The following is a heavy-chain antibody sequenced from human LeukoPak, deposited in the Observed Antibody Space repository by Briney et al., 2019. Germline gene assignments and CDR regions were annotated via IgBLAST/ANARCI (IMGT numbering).Heavy chain of an antibody. V-gene: IGHV4-34*01. CDR1: GGSFSGYY. D-gene: IGHD4-17*01. J-gene: IGHJ4*02. CDR2: INHSGST. Sequence: SETLSLTCAVYGGSFSGYYWSWIRQPPGKGLEWIGEINHSGSTNYNPCLKSRVTISVDTSGNQFSLKLSSVPAADTAVYYCARGTTVTTVFHRSKQYYFDYWGQGTLVTVSS. CDR3: ARGTTVTTVFHRSKQYYFDY.